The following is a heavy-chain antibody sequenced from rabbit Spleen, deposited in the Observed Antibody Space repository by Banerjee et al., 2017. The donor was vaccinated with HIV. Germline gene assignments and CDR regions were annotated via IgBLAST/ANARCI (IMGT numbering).Heavy chain of an antibody. CDR3: ARDLVAVIGWNFNL. CDR2: IDTGSSGFT. V-gene: IGHV1S40*01. CDR1: GVSFSGNSY. D-gene: IGHD1-1*01. Sequence: QSLEESGGDLVKPGASLTLTCIASGVSFSGNSYMCWVRQAPGKGLEWIACIDTGSSGFTYFASWAEGRFTISKTSSTTVTLQMTSLTAADTATYFCARDLVAVIGWNFNLWGPGTLVTVS. J-gene: IGHJ4*01.